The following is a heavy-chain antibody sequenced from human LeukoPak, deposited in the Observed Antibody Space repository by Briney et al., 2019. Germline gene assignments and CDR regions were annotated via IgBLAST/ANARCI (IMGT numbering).Heavy chain of an antibody. CDR1: GFTVSSNY. D-gene: IGHD3-22*01. J-gene: IGHJ6*02. CDR3: ARVGSGYYYSSPDGMDV. CDR2: IYTGGST. Sequence: GGSLRLSCAASGFTVSSNYMSWVRQAPGKGLEWIPVIYTGGSTYYADSVKGRFTISRDNSKNTLYLQMNSLRAEDTAVYYCARVGSGYYYSSPDGMDVWGQGTTVTVSS. V-gene: IGHV3-53*01.